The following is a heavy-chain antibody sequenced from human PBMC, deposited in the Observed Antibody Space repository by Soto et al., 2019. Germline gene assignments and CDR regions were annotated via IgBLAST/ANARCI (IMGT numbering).Heavy chain of an antibody. CDR3: ARGGPVIIPAATNWFDP. CDR1: GGFNSYS. Sequence: QVQLVQSGPEVKKPGSSVKVSCKGSGGFNSYSISWVRQAPGQGPEWMGGIIPIFATPTYAQKFQGRVTITGDKSTSTAYMELSRLTSEDTAVYYCARGGPVIIPAATNWFDPWGQGTLFSVSS. V-gene: IGHV1-69*06. D-gene: IGHD2-2*01. CDR2: IIPIFATP. J-gene: IGHJ5*02.